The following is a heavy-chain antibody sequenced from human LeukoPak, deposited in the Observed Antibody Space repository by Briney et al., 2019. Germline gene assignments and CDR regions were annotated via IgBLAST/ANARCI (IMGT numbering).Heavy chain of an antibody. CDR3: ASHQGGSGFLRPFDY. CDR1: GFTFSIYA. J-gene: IGHJ4*02. Sequence: PGGSLRLSCAASGFTFSIYAMSWVRQAPGKGLEWVANIKQEGSEKYYVDSVKGRFTISRDNAKNSLFLQMNSLRAEDTAVYYCASHQGGSGFLRPFDYWGQGTLVTVSS. V-gene: IGHV3-7*05. CDR2: IKQEGSEK. D-gene: IGHD3-10*01.